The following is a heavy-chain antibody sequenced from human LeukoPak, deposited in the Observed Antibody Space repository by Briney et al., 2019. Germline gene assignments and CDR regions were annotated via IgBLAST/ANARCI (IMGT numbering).Heavy chain of an antibody. Sequence: GGSLRLSCAASGFTFSSYSMNWVRQAPGKGLEWVSSISSSSSYIYYADSVKGRFTISRDNAKNSLYLQMNSLRAEGTAVYYCARAPYDILTGPPNYYYYYYMDVWGKGTTVTISS. V-gene: IGHV3-21*01. CDR3: ARAPYDILTGPPNYYYYYYMDV. D-gene: IGHD3-9*01. J-gene: IGHJ6*03. CDR2: ISSSSSYI. CDR1: GFTFSSYS.